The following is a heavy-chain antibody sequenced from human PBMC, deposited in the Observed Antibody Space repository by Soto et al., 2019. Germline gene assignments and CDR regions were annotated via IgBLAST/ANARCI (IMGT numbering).Heavy chain of an antibody. CDR2: IYYSGST. CDR3: ARGWVVVVVAATWFDP. V-gene: IGHV4-39*01. CDR1: GGSISSSSYY. Sequence: QLQLQESGPGLVKPSETLSLTCTVSGGSISSSSYYWGWIRQPPGKGLEWIGSIYYSGSTYYNPSLKSRVTISVDTSKNQFSLKLSSVTAADTAVYYCARGWVVVVVAATWFDPWGQGTLVTVSS. J-gene: IGHJ5*02. D-gene: IGHD2-15*01.